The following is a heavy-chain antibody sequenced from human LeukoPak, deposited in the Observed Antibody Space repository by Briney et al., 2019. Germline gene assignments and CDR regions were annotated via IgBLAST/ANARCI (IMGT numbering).Heavy chain of an antibody. J-gene: IGHJ3*02. CDR3: ARARGGDAFDI. CDR2: IAADGSNK. Sequence: GGSLRLSCAASGFTFSSYSMNWVRQAPGKGLEWVAVIAADGSNKYYADSVAGRFPISRDNSKNTLFLQMNSLSAEDTAVYYCARARGGDAFDIWGQGTMVIVSS. CDR1: GFTFSSYS. D-gene: IGHD3-10*01. V-gene: IGHV3-30*03.